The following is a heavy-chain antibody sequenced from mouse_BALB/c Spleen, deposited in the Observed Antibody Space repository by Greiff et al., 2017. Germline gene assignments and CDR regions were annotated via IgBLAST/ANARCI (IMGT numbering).Heavy chain of an antibody. Sequence: EVQGVESGPGLVKPSQSLSLTCTVTGYSITSDYAWNWIRQFPGNKLEWMGYISYSGSTSYNPSLKSRISITRDTSKNQFFLQLNSVTTEDTATYYCARGYRYGYFDYWGQGTTLTVSS. CDR2: ISYSGST. CDR3: ARGYRYGYFDY. CDR1: GYSITSDYA. V-gene: IGHV3-2*02. J-gene: IGHJ2*01. D-gene: IGHD2-14*01.